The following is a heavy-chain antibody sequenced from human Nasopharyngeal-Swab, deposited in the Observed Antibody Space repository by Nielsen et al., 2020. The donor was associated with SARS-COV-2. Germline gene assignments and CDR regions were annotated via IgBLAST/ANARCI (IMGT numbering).Heavy chain of an antibody. CDR1: GYTFTSYG. CDR3: ASGGGGSCSSTRCVGGDY. V-gene: IGHV1-18*01. Sequence: ASVKVSCKASGYTFTSYGISWVRQAPGQGLEWMGWISAYHGNTNYAQKLQGRVTLTTDTSTSTAYMDLRSLRSDDTAVYYCASGGGGSCSSTRCVGGDYWGQGTLVTVSS. CDR2: ISAYHGNT. J-gene: IGHJ4*02. D-gene: IGHD2-2*01.